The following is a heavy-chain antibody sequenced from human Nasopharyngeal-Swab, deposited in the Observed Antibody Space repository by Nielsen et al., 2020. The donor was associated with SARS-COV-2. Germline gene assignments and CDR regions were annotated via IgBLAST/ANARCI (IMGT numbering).Heavy chain of an antibody. V-gene: IGHV1-2*06. J-gene: IGHJ2*01. CDR3: ARGVGSGSYYTYWYFKL. Sequence: ASLKVSCKASGYTFPGCYMHWVRQAPGQGLEWMGRINPNSGGTNYAQKLQGRVTMTRETSISTAYMELSRLRPDDSAVYYCARGVGSGSYYTYWYFKLWGRGTLVTVSS. CDR1: GYTFPGCY. CDR2: INPNSGGT. D-gene: IGHD3-10*01.